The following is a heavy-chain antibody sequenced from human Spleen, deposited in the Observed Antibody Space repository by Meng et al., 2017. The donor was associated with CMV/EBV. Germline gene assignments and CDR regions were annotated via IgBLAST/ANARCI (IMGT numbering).Heavy chain of an antibody. J-gene: IGHJ6*02. CDR2: INPNSGVA. D-gene: IGHD3-3*01. CDR3: ARDPKYYNFWSRRKSHNYGLDV. Sequence: YHMHWVRQAPGQGLEWMGWINPNSGVANYAQKFQDRVTMTRDTSISTAYMELSRLRSDDTAFYYCARDPKYYNFWSRRKSHNYGLDVWGPGTTVTVSS. V-gene: IGHV1-2*02. CDR1: YH.